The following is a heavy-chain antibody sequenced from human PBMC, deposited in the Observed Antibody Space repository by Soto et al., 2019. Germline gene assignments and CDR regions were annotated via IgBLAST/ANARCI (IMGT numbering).Heavy chain of an antibody. D-gene: IGHD5-12*01. V-gene: IGHV5-51*01. CDR3: ASXSGYEREAYYGMDV. CDR2: IYPGDSDT. J-gene: IGHJ6*02. CDR1: GYSFTSYW. Sequence: GESLKISCKGSGYSFTSYWIGWVRQMPGKGLEWMGIIYPGDSDTRYSPSFQGQVTISADKSISTAYLQWSSLKASDTAMYYCASXSGYEREAYYGMDVWGQGTTVTVS.